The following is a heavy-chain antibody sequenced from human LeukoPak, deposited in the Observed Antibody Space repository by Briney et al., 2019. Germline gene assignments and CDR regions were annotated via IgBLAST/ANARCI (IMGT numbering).Heavy chain of an antibody. CDR1: GYTFTGYY. CDR2: INPNSGGT. J-gene: IGHJ4*02. Sequence: ASVKVSCKASGYTFTGYYMHWVRQAPGQGLEWMGWINPNSGGTIYAQKFQGRVTMTRDTSISTAYMELSRLRSDDTAVYYCARVQQQLVRHFDYWGQGTLVTVSS. D-gene: IGHD6-13*01. CDR3: ARVQQQLVRHFDY. V-gene: IGHV1-2*02.